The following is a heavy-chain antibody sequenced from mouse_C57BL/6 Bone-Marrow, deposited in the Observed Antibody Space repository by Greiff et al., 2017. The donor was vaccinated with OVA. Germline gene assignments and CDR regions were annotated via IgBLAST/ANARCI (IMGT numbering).Heavy chain of an antibody. J-gene: IGHJ1*03. V-gene: IGHV1-15*01. CDR3: TRGVGGWYFDV. CDR1: GYTFTDYE. D-gene: IGHD1-1*02. Sequence: QVQLQQSGAELVRPGASVTLSCKASGYTFTDYEMHWVKQTPVHGLEWIGAIDPETGGTAYNQKFKGKARLTADKSSSTAYMELRSLTSEDSAVYYCTRGVGGWYFDVWGTGTTVTVSS. CDR2: IDPETGGT.